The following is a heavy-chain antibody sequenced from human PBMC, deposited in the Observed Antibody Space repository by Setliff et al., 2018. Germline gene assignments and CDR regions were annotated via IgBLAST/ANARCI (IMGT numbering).Heavy chain of an antibody. CDR3: ARHATYYYGSGNLPFDS. CDR1: GDSPSGYY. D-gene: IGHD3-10*01. Sequence: KTSETLSLTCAVYGDSPSGYYWSWIRQSPKKGLEWIGEIMPGRDTLYSPSLESRLTITIDTSKSQFSLKLSSVTAADTAVYYCARHATYYYGSGNLPFDSWGQGTLVTVSS. J-gene: IGHJ4*02. CDR2: IMPGRDT. V-gene: IGHV4-34*12.